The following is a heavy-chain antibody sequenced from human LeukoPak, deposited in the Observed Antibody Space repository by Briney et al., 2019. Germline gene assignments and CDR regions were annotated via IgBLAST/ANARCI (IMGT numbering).Heavy chain of an antibody. D-gene: IGHD3-22*01. V-gene: IGHV4-59*01. CDR2: IYYSGST. Sequence: PSETLSLTCTVSGGSISSYYWSWIRQPPGKGLEWIGYIYYSGSTNYNPSLKSRVTMSVDTSKNQFSLKLSSVTAADTAVYYCAREAKYYYDSSGYYDYWGQGTLVTVSS. CDR1: GGSISSYY. J-gene: IGHJ4*02. CDR3: AREAKYYYDSSGYYDY.